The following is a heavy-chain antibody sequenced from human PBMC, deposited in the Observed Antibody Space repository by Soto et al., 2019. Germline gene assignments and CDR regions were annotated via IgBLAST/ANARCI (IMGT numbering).Heavy chain of an antibody. CDR2: ISAYNGNT. CDR3: ARHDSSGYYYYFDY. V-gene: IGHV1-18*01. J-gene: IGHJ4*02. D-gene: IGHD3-22*01. CDR1: GYTFTSYG. Sequence: ASVKVSCKAFGYTFTSYGISWVRQAPGQGLEWMGWISAYNGNTNYAQKLQGRVTMTTDTSTSTAYMELRSLRSDDTAVYYCARHDSSGYYYYFDYWGQGTLVTVSS.